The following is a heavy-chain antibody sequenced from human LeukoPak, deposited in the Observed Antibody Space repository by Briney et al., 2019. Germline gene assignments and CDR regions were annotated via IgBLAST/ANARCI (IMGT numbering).Heavy chain of an antibody. V-gene: IGHV1-46*01. Sequence: ASVKVSCKASGYTFTSYYMHWVRQAPGQGLEWMGIINPSGGSTSYAQKFQGRVAMTRDMSTSTAYMELSRLRSDDTAVYYCARDRLLWFGELFQYYYYYYMDVWGKGTTVTVSS. D-gene: IGHD3-10*01. CDR3: ARDRLLWFGELFQYYYYYYMDV. CDR2: INPSGGST. J-gene: IGHJ6*03. CDR1: GYTFTSYY.